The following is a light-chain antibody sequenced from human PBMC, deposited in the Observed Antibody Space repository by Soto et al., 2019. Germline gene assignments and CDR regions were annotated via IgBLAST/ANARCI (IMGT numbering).Light chain of an antibody. Sequence: EIVLTQSPGTLSLSPGERATLSCRASQSVSSSYLSWYQQKPGQAPRLLMYGASNRATGIPDRFSGSGSGTGFTLTISRLEPEDFAVYYCQQYGSSPWTFGQGTKLEIK. CDR2: GAS. J-gene: IGKJ1*01. CDR3: QQYGSSPWT. CDR1: QSVSSSY. V-gene: IGKV3-20*01.